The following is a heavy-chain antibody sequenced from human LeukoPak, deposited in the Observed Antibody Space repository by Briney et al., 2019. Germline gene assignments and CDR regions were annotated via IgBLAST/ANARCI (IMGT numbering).Heavy chain of an antibody. Sequence: ASVTVSCTASGYTFTSYYMHWVRQAPGQGLEWMGIINPSGGSTSYAPKFQGRVTMTRDTSTSAVYMELSSLRSEDTAVYYCAKDGDSSSWYGGDNNWFDPWGQGTLVTVSS. CDR1: GYTFTSYY. D-gene: IGHD6-13*01. CDR2: INPSGGST. CDR3: AKDGDSSSWYGGDNNWFDP. J-gene: IGHJ5*02. V-gene: IGHV1-46*01.